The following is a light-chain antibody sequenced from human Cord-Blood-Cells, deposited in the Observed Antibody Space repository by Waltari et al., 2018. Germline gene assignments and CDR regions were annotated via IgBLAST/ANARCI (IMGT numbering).Light chain of an antibody. CDR3: QQYGSSLFT. V-gene: IGKV3-20*01. CDR1: QRVSSSY. CDR2: GAS. J-gene: IGKJ3*01. Sequence: EIVLTQSPGTLSLSPGERATLSCRASQRVSSSYLAWYQQKPGQAPRLLIYGASSRATGIPDRFSGSWSGTDFTLTISRLEPEDFAVYYCQQYGSSLFTFGPGTKVDIK.